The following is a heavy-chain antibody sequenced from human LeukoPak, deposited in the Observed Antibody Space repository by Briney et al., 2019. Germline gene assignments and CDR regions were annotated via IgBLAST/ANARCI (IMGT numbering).Heavy chain of an antibody. D-gene: IGHD2-15*01. V-gene: IGHV1-18*01. CDR1: GYTFTSYG. J-gene: IGHJ6*03. Sequence: ASVKVSCKASGYTFTSYGINWVRQAPGQGLEWMGWISAYKGNTNYAQKVQGRVTLTTDTSTSTAYMELRSLGSDDTAVYYCARDRGVDYCSGGSCSHYYYYMDVWGKGTTVTISS. CDR2: ISAYKGNT. CDR3: ARDRGVDYCSGGSCSHYYYYMDV.